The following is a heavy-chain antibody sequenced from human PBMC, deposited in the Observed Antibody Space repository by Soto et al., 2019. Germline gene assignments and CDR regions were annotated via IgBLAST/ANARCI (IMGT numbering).Heavy chain of an antibody. Sequence: ASVKVSCKASGYTFTSYGISWVRQAPGQGLEWVGWISAYNGNTNYAQKLQGRVTMTTDTSTSTAYMELRSLRSDDTAVYYCARSGITMVRGVITDDYYYYGMDVWGQGTTVTVSS. CDR2: ISAYNGNT. CDR3: ARSGITMVRGVITDDYYYYGMDV. J-gene: IGHJ6*02. CDR1: GYTFTSYG. D-gene: IGHD3-10*01. V-gene: IGHV1-18*01.